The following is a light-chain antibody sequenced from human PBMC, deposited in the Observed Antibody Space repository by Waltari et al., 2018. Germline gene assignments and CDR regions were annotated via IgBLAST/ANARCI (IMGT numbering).Light chain of an antibody. V-gene: IGKV1-9*01. Sequence: DIQLTQSPSFRSASVGARFTITCRASQGISNYLAWYQQKPGKAPNLLISDASTLQSGVPSRFSGSGSGTEFTLTVSSLQPEDFATYYCQHLNTYPYTFGQGTKLEIK. CDR3: QHLNTYPYT. J-gene: IGKJ2*01. CDR1: QGISNY. CDR2: DAS.